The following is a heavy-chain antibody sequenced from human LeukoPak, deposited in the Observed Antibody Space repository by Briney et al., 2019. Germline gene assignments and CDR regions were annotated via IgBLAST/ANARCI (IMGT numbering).Heavy chain of an antibody. J-gene: IGHJ4*02. Sequence: ASVKVSCKASGYTFTSYGISWVRQAPGQGLEWMGWISAYNGNTNYAQKLQGRVTMTTDTSTSTAYMELRSLRSDDTAVYYCARDLGQGYCSSTSCYGYWGQGTLVTVSS. V-gene: IGHV1-18*01. CDR2: ISAYNGNT. CDR1: GYTFTSYG. D-gene: IGHD2-2*01. CDR3: ARDLGQGYCSSTSCYGY.